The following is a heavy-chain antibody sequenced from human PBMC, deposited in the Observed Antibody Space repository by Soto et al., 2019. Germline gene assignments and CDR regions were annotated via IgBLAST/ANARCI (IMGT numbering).Heavy chain of an antibody. CDR1: GFTFSSYG. Sequence: GGSLRLSCAASGFTFSSYGMHWVRPAPGKGLEWVAVISYDGSNKYYADSVKGRFTISRDNSKNTLYLQMNSLRAEDTAVYYCAKAYDFWSGYGEFVGAFDIWGQGTMVTVS. J-gene: IGHJ3*02. V-gene: IGHV3-30*18. D-gene: IGHD3-3*01. CDR2: ISYDGSNK. CDR3: AKAYDFWSGYGEFVGAFDI.